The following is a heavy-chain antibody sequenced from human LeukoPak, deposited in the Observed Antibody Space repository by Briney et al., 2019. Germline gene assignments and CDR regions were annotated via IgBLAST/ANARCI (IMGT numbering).Heavy chain of an antibody. CDR3: ARGSRGCSGGSCYFYYYYYYMDV. V-gene: IGHV4-59*01. CDR2: IHYSGST. D-gene: IGHD2-15*01. Sequence: SETLSLTCTVSGGSISSYYWSWIRQPSGKGLEWIGYIHYSGSTNYNPSLKSRVTISVDTSKNQFSLKLSSVTAADTAVYYCARGSRGCSGGSCYFYYYYYYMDVWGKGTTVTVSS. CDR1: GGSISSYY. J-gene: IGHJ6*03.